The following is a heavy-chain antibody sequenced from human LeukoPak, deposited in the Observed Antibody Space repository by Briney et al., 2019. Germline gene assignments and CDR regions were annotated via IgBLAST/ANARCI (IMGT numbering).Heavy chain of an antibody. Sequence: SVKVSCKASGGTFSSYTISWVRQAPGQGLEWMGRIIPILGIANYAQKFQGRVTITADKSTSTAYMELSSLRSEDTAVYYCARGLVDFWSGYSPIVAYMDVWGKGTTVTVSS. V-gene: IGHV1-69*02. CDR2: IIPILGIA. D-gene: IGHD3-3*01. J-gene: IGHJ6*03. CDR3: ARGLVDFWSGYSPIVAYMDV. CDR1: GGTFSSYT.